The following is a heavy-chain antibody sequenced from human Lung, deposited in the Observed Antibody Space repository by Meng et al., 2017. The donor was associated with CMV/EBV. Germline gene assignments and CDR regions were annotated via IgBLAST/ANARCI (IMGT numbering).Heavy chain of an antibody. CDR3: ARDQLLLGGFYYNGMDV. J-gene: IGHJ6*02. CDR1: GGTFSSYS. CDR2: IIPIFGLA. V-gene: IGHV1-69*04. Sequence: SVXVSXKASGGTFSSYSFSWVRQAPGQGLEWMGRIIPIFGLANYTQKFQGRVTISADKSTSIVSMELSSLRSEDTAVYYCARDQLLLGGFYYNGMDVWGQGPTVTVSS. D-gene: IGHD3/OR15-3a*01.